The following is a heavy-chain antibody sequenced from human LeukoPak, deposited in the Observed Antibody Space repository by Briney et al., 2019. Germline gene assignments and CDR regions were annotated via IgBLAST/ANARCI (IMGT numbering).Heavy chain of an antibody. CDR1: GGSISSYY. CDR2: IYYSGRT. Sequence: SETLSLTCTVSGGSISSYYWSWIRQPPGKGLEWIGYIYYSGRTKYNPSLKSRVTISVDTSKNQFSLSLSSVTAADTAVYYCARQTRYNYGPAFDFWGQGALVTVSS. CDR3: ARQTRYNYGPAFDF. D-gene: IGHD5-18*01. V-gene: IGHV4-59*08. J-gene: IGHJ4*02.